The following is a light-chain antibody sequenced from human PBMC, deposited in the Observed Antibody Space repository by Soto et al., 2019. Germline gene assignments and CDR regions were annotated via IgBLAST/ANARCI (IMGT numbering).Light chain of an antibody. CDR2: GNG. CDR1: SSNIGAGYD. Sequence: QSVLAQPPSVSRAPGQRVTISCTGSSSNIGAGYDVHWYQQLPGTAPKLLIYGNGNRPSGVPDRFSGSKSGTSASLAITGLQAEDEADYYCQSYDSSLSGSEVFGTGTKVTVL. CDR3: QSYDSSLSGSEV. J-gene: IGLJ1*01. V-gene: IGLV1-40*01.